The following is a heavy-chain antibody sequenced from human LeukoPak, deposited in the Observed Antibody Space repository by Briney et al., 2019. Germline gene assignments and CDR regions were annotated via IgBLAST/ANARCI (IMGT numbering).Heavy chain of an antibody. J-gene: IGHJ4*02. Sequence: GASVKVSCKASRYTFTDYYMHWVRQAPGQGLEWMGWINPNSDDPKYAQKFQGRVTMTRDTSISTAYMELSSLRSDDTAIYYCARDGGHYYDASGYYSGFDYWGQGTLVTVSS. CDR1: RYTFTDYY. D-gene: IGHD3-22*01. CDR3: ARDGGHYYDASGYYSGFDY. V-gene: IGHV1-2*02. CDR2: INPNSDDP.